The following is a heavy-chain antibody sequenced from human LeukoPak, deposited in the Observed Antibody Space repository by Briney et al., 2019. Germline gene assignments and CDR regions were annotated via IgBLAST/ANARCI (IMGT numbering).Heavy chain of an antibody. CDR2: INPNSGGT. CDR1: GYTFTGYY. V-gene: IGHV1-2*02. D-gene: IGHD5-24*01. CDR3: ARSRFIMATIDY. J-gene: IGHJ4*02. Sequence: GASVKVSCKASGYTFTGYYMHWVRQAPGQGLEWMGWINPNSGGTNYAQKFQGRVTMTRDSSISTAYMELSRLRSDDTAVYYCARSRFIMATIDYWGQGTLVTVSS.